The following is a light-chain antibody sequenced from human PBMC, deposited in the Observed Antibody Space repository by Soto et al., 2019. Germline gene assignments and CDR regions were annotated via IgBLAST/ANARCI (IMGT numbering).Light chain of an antibody. CDR3: QQYNSYSMT. J-gene: IGKJ1*01. V-gene: IGKV1-5*01. CDR1: QSISSW. Sequence: DIQMTQSPSTLSASVGDRVTITCRASQSISSWLAWYQQKPGKAPKLLIYDASSLESGVPSRFSGSGSGTEFTLTISSLQPDDLATDYCQQYNSYSMTFGQGTKVEIK. CDR2: DAS.